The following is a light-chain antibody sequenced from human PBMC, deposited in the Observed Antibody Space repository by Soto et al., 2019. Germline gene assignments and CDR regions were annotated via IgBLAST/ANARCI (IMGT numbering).Light chain of an antibody. CDR1: QSIGTS. V-gene: IGKV3-11*01. CDR3: QQRSNWPPSIT. Sequence: EIVLTQSPATLSLSPGERAILSCRASQSIGTSLAWYQHHPGQAPRLLISDASHRATDTPDRFSGSGSGTDFTLSISTLESTDFAVYYCQQRSNWPPSITFGQGTRLEIK. J-gene: IGKJ5*01. CDR2: DAS.